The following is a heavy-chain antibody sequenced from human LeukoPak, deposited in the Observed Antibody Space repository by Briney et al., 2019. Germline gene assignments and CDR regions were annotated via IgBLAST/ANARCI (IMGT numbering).Heavy chain of an antibody. CDR2: IYYSGST. CDR3: ARAGWDIVVVVAATHSEYFQH. V-gene: IGHV4-39*01. CDR1: GGSISSSSYY. D-gene: IGHD2-15*01. J-gene: IGHJ1*01. Sequence: SETLSLTCTVSGGSISSSSYYWGWIRQPPGKGLEWIGSIYYSGSTYYNPSLKSRVTISVDTSKNQFSLKLSSVTAADTAVYYCARAGWDIVVVVAATHSEYFQHWGQGTLVTVSS.